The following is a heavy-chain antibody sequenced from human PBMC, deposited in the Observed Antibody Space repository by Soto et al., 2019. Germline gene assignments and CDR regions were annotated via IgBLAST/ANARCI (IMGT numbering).Heavy chain of an antibody. Sequence: EVQLVESGGGLVQPGGSLRLSCAASGFTFSSYSMNWVRQAPGKGLEWVSYISSSSSTIYYADSVKGRFTISRDNAKNSQYLQMNSLRAEDTAVYYCARSDRGDYYYMDVWGKGTTVTVSS. V-gene: IGHV3-48*01. CDR3: ARSDRGDYYYMDV. D-gene: IGHD3-16*01. CDR1: GFTFSSYS. CDR2: ISSSSSTI. J-gene: IGHJ6*03.